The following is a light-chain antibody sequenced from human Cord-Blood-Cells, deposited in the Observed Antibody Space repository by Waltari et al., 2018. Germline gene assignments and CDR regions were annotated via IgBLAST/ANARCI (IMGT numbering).Light chain of an antibody. CDR1: SSDVGGYNS. Sequence: QSALPHPASVSGSPGQSITISCTGTSSDVGGYNSVSWYQKHPGKAPKLMIYDVSNRPSGVSNRFSGSKSGNTASLTISGLQAEDEADYYCSSYTSSSTYVFGTGTKVTVL. V-gene: IGLV2-14*01. CDR3: SSYTSSSTYV. CDR2: DVS. J-gene: IGLJ1*01.